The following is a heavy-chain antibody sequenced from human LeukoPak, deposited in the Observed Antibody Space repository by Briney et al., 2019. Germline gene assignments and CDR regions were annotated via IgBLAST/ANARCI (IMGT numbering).Heavy chain of an antibody. J-gene: IGHJ4*02. V-gene: IGHV3-9*01. D-gene: IGHD2-2*01. Sequence: PGGSLRLSCAASGFTFDDYAMHWVRQAPGKGLEWVSGISWNSGSIGYADSVKGRFTISRDNAKNSLYLQMNSLRAEDTALYYCAKDRSVVPAAPFDYWGQGTLVTVSS. CDR3: AKDRSVVPAAPFDY. CDR2: ISWNSGSI. CDR1: GFTFDDYA.